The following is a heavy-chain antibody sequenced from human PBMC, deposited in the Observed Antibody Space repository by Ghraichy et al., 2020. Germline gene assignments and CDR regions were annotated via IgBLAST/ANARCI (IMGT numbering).Heavy chain of an antibody. CDR2: IYSDGST. D-gene: IGHD1-26*01. CDR3: AKEVGNYFPYDY. CDR1: GFTVSSTY. Sequence: GGSLRLSCAASGFTVSSTYMSWVRQAPGKGLEWVSVIYSDGSTYYADSVKGRFTISRDNSKNTLYLQMNSLRAEDTAVYYCAKEVGNYFPYDYWGQGTLVTVSS. V-gene: IGHV3-53*05. J-gene: IGHJ4*02.